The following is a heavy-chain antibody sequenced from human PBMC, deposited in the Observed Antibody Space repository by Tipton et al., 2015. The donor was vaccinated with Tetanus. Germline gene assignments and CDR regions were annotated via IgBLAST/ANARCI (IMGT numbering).Heavy chain of an antibody. V-gene: IGHV3-23*03. CDR2: SYAGGSYA. J-gene: IGHJ5*01. D-gene: IGHD1-26*01. Sequence: SLRLSCAASGFTFNSYPTNWVRQAPGKGLEWVSVSYAGGSYAYYADSVKGRFTTSRDDSKNTLYLHMTSLRAEDTAVYYCAKVRGTLRYSFDSWGQGTLVTVSS. CDR1: GFTFNSYP. CDR3: AKVRGTLRYSFDS.